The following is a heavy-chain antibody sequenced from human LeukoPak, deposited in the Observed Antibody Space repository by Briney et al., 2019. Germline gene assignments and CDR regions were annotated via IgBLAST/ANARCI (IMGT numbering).Heavy chain of an antibody. D-gene: IGHD3-10*01. J-gene: IGHJ3*02. CDR2: IYYSGST. V-gene: IGHV4-59*01. Sequence: SETLSLTCTVSGGSISSYYWSWIRQPPGKGLEWIGYIYYSGSTNYNPSLKSRVTISVDTSKNQFSLKLSSVTAADTAVYYCARDEARGGDAFDIWGQGTMVTASS. CDR3: ARDEARGGDAFDI. CDR1: GGSISSYY.